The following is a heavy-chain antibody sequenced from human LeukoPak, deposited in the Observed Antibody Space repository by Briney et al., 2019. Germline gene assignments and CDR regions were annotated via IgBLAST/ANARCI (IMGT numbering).Heavy chain of an antibody. Sequence: SETLSLTCAVYGGSFSGYYWSWIRQPPGKGLEWIGEINHSGSTNYNPSLESRVTISVDTSKNQFSLKLSSVTAADTAVYYCARSLGMTTVVTSPGGDDAFDIWGQGTMVTVSS. CDR3: ARSLGMTTVVTSPGGDDAFDI. CDR1: GGSFSGYY. J-gene: IGHJ3*02. V-gene: IGHV4-34*01. D-gene: IGHD4-23*01. CDR2: INHSGST.